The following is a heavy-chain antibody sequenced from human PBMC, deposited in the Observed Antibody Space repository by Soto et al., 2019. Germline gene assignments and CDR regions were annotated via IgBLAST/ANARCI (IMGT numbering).Heavy chain of an antibody. V-gene: IGHV3-23*01. D-gene: IGHD5-12*01. CDR1: GFTFSSYA. CDR2: ISDSGGRT. Sequence: GGSLRLSCAASGFTFSSYAMSWVRQAPGKGLEWVSSISDSGGRTNSADSVKGRYTISRDNSKNTLYLKMNSLRVEDTAVYYCARRHSWTLNDAFDMWGQGTMVTVSS. J-gene: IGHJ3*02. CDR3: ARRHSWTLNDAFDM.